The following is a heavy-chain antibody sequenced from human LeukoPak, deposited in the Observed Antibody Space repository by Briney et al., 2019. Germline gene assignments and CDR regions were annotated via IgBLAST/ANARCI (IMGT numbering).Heavy chain of an antibody. D-gene: IGHD2-2*01. CDR1: GFTFSSYA. J-gene: IGHJ4*02. V-gene: IGHV3-23*01. Sequence: PGGSLRLSCAASGFTFSSYAMSWVRQAPGKGLECVSAISGSGGSTYYADSVKGRFTISRDNSKNTLYLQMNSLRAEDTAVYYCAKDSDIVVVPAHVDYWGQGTLVTVSS. CDR2: ISGSGGST. CDR3: AKDSDIVVVPAHVDY.